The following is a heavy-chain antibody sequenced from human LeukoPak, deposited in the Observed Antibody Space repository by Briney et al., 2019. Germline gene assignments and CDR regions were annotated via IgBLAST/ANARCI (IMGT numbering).Heavy chain of an antibody. D-gene: IGHD6-19*01. CDR1: AGSISNYY. V-gene: IGHV4-59*01. CDR3: ARGGLAVASNLDY. Sequence: SETLSLTCTVSAGSISNYYWSWIRQPPGKGLEWIGCIYYTGSTNYNPSFKSRVTISVDTSRNQFSLKLDSVTAADTAVYYCARGGLAVASNLDYWGQGTLVTVSS. J-gene: IGHJ4*02. CDR2: IYYTGST.